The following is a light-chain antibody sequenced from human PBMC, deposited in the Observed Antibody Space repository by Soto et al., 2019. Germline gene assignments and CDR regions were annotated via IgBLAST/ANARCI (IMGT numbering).Light chain of an antibody. V-gene: IGLV2-14*01. Sequence: QPVLTQPAAVSGSPGQSITISCTGTRGDVGTFNYVSWYQLHPGKAPKLVIYDVSSRPSGVSSRFSGSKSGNTASLSISGLQAEDAGDYYCASYSAGDTLYVFGSGTKVTVL. CDR1: RGDVGTFNY. CDR3: ASYSAGDTLYV. CDR2: DVS. J-gene: IGLJ1*01.